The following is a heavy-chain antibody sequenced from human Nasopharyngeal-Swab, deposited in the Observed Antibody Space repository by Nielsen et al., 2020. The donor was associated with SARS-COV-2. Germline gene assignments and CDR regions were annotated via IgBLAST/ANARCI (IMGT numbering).Heavy chain of an antibody. Sequence: VRQAPGKGLEWVSSISSSSSYIYYADSVKGRFTISRDNAKNSLYLQMNSLRAEDTAVYYCARDGLDYDFWSASFMDVWGQGTTVTVSS. D-gene: IGHD3-3*01. V-gene: IGHV3-21*01. CDR3: ARDGLDYDFWSASFMDV. CDR2: ISSSSSYI. J-gene: IGHJ6*02.